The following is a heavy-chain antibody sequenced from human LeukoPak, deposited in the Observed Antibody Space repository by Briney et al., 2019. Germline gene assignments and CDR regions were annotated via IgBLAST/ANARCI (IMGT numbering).Heavy chain of an antibody. Sequence: GGSLRLSCAASGFTFSSYAMHWVRQAPGKGLEYVSAVSSNGGSTYYANSVKGRFTISRDNAKNSLYLQKNSLRAEDTAVYYCARHLYDYDYGDYYAVGSFDYWGQGTLVTVSS. CDR1: GFTFSSYA. CDR3: ARHLYDYDYGDYYAVGSFDY. V-gene: IGHV3-64*01. CDR2: VSSNGGST. J-gene: IGHJ4*02. D-gene: IGHD4-17*01.